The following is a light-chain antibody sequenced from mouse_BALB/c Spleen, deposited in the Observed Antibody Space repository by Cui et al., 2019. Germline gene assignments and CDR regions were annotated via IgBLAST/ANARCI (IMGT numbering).Light chain of an antibody. CDR3: QQPYSTPLT. J-gene: IGKJ5*01. Sequence: DIQMTQSPASQSASLGESVTITCLASQTIGTWLAWYQQKPGKSPQLLIYAATSLADGVPSRFSGSGSGTKFSFKISSLQAEDFVSYYCQQPYSTPLTFGAGTKLELK. CDR2: AAT. V-gene: IGKV12-98*01. CDR1: QTIGTW.